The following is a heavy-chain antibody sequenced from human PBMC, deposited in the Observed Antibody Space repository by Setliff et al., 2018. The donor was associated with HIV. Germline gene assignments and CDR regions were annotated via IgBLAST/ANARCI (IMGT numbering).Heavy chain of an antibody. J-gene: IGHJ2*01. CDR1: NGSINSGSYY. CDR3: AREYSSSSANWYFDL. Sequence: PSETLSLTCTVSNGSINSGSYYWSWIRQPAGKRLEWIGRTYTSEKTNYNPSFKSRVTISVDVSKNQFYLKLSSVTAADTAVYYCAREYSSSSANWYFDLWGRGTLVTVSS. V-gene: IGHV4-61*02. D-gene: IGHD6-6*01. CDR2: TYTSEKT.